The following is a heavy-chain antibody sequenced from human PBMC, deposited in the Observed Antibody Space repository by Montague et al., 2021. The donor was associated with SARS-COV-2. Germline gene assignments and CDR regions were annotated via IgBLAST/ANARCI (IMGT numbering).Heavy chain of an antibody. D-gene: IGHD1-26*01. J-gene: IGHJ4*02. Sequence: SETLSLTCTVSGGSISSSSYYWGWIRQPPGKGLEWIGSIYYSGSTYYNPSLKSRVTISVGTSKNQFSLKLSSVTAADTAVYYCVEIVGAADYWGQGILVTVSS. CDR2: IYYSGST. CDR3: VEIVGAADY. V-gene: IGHV4-39*01. CDR1: GGSISSSSYY.